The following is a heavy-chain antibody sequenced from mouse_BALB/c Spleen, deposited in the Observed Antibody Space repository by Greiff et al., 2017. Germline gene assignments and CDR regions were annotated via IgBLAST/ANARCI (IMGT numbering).Heavy chain of an antibody. Sequence: EVQLVESGGGLVQPGGSRKLSCAASGFTFSSFGMHWVRQAPEKGLEWVAYISSGSSTIYYADTVKGRFTISRDNAKNTLYLQMSSLKSEDTAMYYCARHEGVRRAWFAYWGQGTLVTVSA. CDR1: GFTFSSFG. J-gene: IGHJ3*01. CDR2: ISSGSSTI. V-gene: IGHV5-17*02. CDR3: ARHEGVRRAWFAY. D-gene: IGHD2-14*01.